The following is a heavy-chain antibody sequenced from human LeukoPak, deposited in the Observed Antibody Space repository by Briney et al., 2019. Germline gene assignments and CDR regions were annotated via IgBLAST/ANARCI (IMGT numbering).Heavy chain of an antibody. CDR3: ARGGKLGIAAAGFDY. CDR1: GYTFTSYG. D-gene: IGHD6-13*01. V-gene: IGHV1-18*01. Sequence: ASVKVSCKASGYTFTSYGISWVRQAPGQGLEWMGWISAYNGNTNYAQELQGRVTMTTDTSTSTAYMELRSLRSDDTAVYYCARGGKLGIAAAGFDYWGQGTLVTVSS. J-gene: IGHJ4*02. CDR2: ISAYNGNT.